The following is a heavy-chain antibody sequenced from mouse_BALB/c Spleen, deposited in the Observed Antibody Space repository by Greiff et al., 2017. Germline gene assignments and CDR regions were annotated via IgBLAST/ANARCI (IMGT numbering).Heavy chain of an antibody. CDR2: INPGSGGT. V-gene: IGHV1-54*01. J-gene: IGHJ4*01. CDR3: ARKSGYAMDY. Sequence: QVQLQQSGAELVRPGTSVKVSCKASGYAFTNYLIEWVKQRPGQGLEWIGVINPGSGGTNYNEKFKGKATLTADKSSSTAYMQLSSLTSDDSAVYFCARKSGYAMDYWGQGTSVTVSS. CDR1: GYAFTNYL. D-gene: IGHD6-2*01.